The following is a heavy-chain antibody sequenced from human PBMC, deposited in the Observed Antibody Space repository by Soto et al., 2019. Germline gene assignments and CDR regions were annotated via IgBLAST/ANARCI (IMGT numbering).Heavy chain of an antibody. D-gene: IGHD3-3*01. J-gene: IGHJ4*02. CDR3: ATPGRSITLFY. V-gene: IGHV4-34*01. CDR1: GGSFSGYY. CDR2: INHSGST. Sequence: QVQLQQWGAGLLKPSETLSLTCAVYGGSFSGYYWSWIRQPPGKGLEWIGEINHSGSTNYTPSLKSRVTVSVDTSKNQFSLKLSSVTAADTAVYYCATPGRSITLFYWGQGTLVTVSS.